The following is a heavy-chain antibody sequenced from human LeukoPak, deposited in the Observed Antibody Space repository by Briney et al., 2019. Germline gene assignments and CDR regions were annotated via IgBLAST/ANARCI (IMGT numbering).Heavy chain of an antibody. D-gene: IGHD1-1*01. CDR3: ARDPAGSGFAFDS. V-gene: IGHV3-33*01. Sequence: GGSLRLSCAASGFIFSNDAMHWVRQAPGKGLEWVAFIWSDGSNKYYADSVKGRFTISRDNSEDTLYLQMNSLRVEDTAVYYCARDPAGSGFAFDSWGQGALVTVSS. CDR1: GFIFSNDA. J-gene: IGHJ4*02. CDR2: IWSDGSNK.